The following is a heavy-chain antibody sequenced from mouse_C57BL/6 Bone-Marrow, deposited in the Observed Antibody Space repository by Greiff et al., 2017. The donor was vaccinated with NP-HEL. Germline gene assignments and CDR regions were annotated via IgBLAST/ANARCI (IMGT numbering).Heavy chain of an antibody. V-gene: IGHV1-53*01. Sequence: VQLQQSGTELVKPGASVKLSCKASGYTFTSYWMHWVKQRPGQGLEWIGNINPSNGGTNYNEKFKSKATLTVDKSSSTAYMQLSSLTSEDSAVYYCARGGQLSPWFAYWGQGTLVTVSA. CDR1: GYTFTSYW. J-gene: IGHJ3*01. CDR3: ARGGQLSPWFAY. CDR2: INPSNGGT. D-gene: IGHD3-2*02.